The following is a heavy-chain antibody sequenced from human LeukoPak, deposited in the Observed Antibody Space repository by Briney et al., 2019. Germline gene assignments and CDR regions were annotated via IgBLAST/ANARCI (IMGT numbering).Heavy chain of an antibody. J-gene: IGHJ6*04. CDR1: GLTVSSNY. CDR3: AREYCSSTSCPIMDV. CDR2: IYSGGNT. V-gene: IGHV3-53*01. D-gene: IGHD2-2*01. Sequence: GSLRLTCAASGLTVSSNYMSWVRQAPGKGLEWVSVIYSGGNTYYADSVKGRFTISRDNSKNTLYLQMNSLRAEDTAVYYCAREYCSSTSCPIMDVWGKGTTVTVSS.